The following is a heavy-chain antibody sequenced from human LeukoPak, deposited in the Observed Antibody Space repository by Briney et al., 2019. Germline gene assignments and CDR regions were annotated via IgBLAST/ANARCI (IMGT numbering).Heavy chain of an antibody. CDR3: ARVVAVAATWFDP. D-gene: IGHD2-15*01. Sequence: PSETLSLTCAVSGGSISTSSYSWSWIRQPPGKGLEWIGYMYSSGSSYYNPSLKSRVSISVDTSKNQFSLKMSSVTAADTAVYYCARVVAVAATWFDPWGQGTLVTVSS. J-gene: IGHJ5*02. CDR1: GGSISTSSYS. V-gene: IGHV4-30-4*07. CDR2: MYSSGSS.